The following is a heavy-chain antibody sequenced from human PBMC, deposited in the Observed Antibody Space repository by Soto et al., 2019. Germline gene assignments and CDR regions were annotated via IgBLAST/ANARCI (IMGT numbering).Heavy chain of an antibody. J-gene: IGHJ3*02. CDR1: GFTFSSYA. Sequence: GGSLRLSCAASGFTFSSYAMSWVRQAPGKGLEWVSAISGSGGSTYYADSVKGRFTISRDNSKNTLYLQMNSLRAEDTAVYYCAKDLPFYDSSGPSGEDAFDIWGQGTMVTVSS. D-gene: IGHD3-22*01. V-gene: IGHV3-23*01. CDR2: ISGSGGST. CDR3: AKDLPFYDSSGPSGEDAFDI.